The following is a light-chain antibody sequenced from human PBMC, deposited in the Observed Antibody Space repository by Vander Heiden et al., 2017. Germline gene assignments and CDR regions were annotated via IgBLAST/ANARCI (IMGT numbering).Light chain of an antibody. CDR2: DVS. J-gene: IGLJ2*01. CDR1: SSDVGGYND. CDR3: SSYTSSSTPHVV. Sequence: SARTQPASVSGSPGQSITISCTGTSSDVGGYNDVAWYQQHPGRAPKLMIYDVSNRPSGVSNRFSGSKSGNTASLTISGLQAEDEADYYCSSYTSSSTPHVVFGGGTKLTVL. V-gene: IGLV2-14*01.